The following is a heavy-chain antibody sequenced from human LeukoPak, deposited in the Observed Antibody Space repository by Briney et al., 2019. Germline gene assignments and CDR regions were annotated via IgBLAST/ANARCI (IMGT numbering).Heavy chain of an antibody. J-gene: IGHJ6*02. CDR2: IRSKDYGGTT. CDR1: GFTLGDYA. Sequence: PGGPLRLSCTASGFTLGDYAMSWVRQAPGKGLEWVGFIRSKDYGGTTLYAASVKDRFTISRDDSKSIAYLQMNSLKTEDTAVYYCTRALYYYYGMDVWGQGTTVTVSS. CDR3: TRALYYYYGMDV. V-gene: IGHV3-49*04.